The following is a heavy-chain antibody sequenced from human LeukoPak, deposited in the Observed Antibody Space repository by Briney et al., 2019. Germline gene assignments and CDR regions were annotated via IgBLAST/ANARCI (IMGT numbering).Heavy chain of an antibody. J-gene: IGHJ4*02. D-gene: IGHD4-17*01. V-gene: IGHV3-7*01. CDR2: IQEDGSAK. CDR1: GFTFSNYW. Sequence: GGSPRLSCAASGFTFSNYWMSWVRQAPGKGLEWVGNIQEDGSAKYYVDSVKGRFTISRDNAKNSLFLQMNSLRAEDTAVYYCARVSYGDRYWGQGTLVTVSS. CDR3: ARVSYGDRY.